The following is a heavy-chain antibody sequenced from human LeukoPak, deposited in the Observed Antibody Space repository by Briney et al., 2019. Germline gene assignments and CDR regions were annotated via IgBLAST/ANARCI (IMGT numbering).Heavy chain of an antibody. V-gene: IGHV3-23*01. CDR1: GFTFSSYA. D-gene: IGHD3-16*02. Sequence: GGSLRLSCAASGFTFSSYAMSWVRQAPGKGLEWVSAISGSGSNTYYADSVKGRFTMSRDNSKNTLHLQMNSLRAEDTAVYFCAKAVSGSHSYQGGDYWGQGTLVFVSS. CDR2: ISGSGSNT. CDR3: AKAVSGSHSYQGGDY. J-gene: IGHJ4*02.